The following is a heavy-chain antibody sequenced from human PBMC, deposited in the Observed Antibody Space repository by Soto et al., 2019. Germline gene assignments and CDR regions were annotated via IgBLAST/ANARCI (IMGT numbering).Heavy chain of an antibody. CDR2: ISSSSSTI. Sequence: GGSLRLSCAASGFTFSSYSMNWVRQAPGKGLEWVSYISSSSSTIYYADSVKGRFTISRDNAKNSLYLQMNSLRDEDTAVYYCARDPDPNFRDSGSHPSIWGQGTMVTVSS. J-gene: IGHJ3*02. CDR3: ARDPDPNFRDSGSHPSI. D-gene: IGHD1-26*01. CDR1: GFTFSSYS. V-gene: IGHV3-48*02.